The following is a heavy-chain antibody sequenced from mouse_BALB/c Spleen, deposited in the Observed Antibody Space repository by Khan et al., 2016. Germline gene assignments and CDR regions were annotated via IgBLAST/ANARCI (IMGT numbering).Heavy chain of an antibody. J-gene: IGHJ2*01. Sequence: EVELVESGPGLVKPSQSLSFTCTVTGYSITSGYGWNWIRQFPGNKLEWMGYISYSGSTKYNPYLKSRISITRDTSKNQFFLQLNSVTTEDTATYYCARTARIKYWGQGTTLTVSS. CDR3: ARTARIKY. CDR1: GYSITSGYG. D-gene: IGHD1-2*01. V-gene: IGHV3-2*02. CDR2: ISYSGST.